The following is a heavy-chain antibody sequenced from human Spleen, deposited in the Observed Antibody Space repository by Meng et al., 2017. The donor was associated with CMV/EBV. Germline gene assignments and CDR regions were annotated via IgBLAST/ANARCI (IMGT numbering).Heavy chain of an antibody. CDR3: ARTLDYLSAFDY. V-gene: IGHV3-11*01. CDR2: VSGSSSAM. J-gene: IGHJ4*02. Sequence: CAASGFAFSDYYMSWIRQAPGKGLEWISYVSGSSSAMKYADSVKGRLTISRDNARNSLYLQMNSLRVEDTAVYYCARTLDYLSAFDYWGQGALVTVSS. D-gene: IGHD2/OR15-2a*01. CDR1: GFAFSDYY.